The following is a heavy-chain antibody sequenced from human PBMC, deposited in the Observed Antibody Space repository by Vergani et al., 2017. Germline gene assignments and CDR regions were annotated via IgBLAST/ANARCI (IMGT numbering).Heavy chain of an antibody. Sequence: QVQLVESGGGVVQPGRSLRLSCAASGFTFSSYGMHLVRQAPGKGLEWVAVISYDGSNKYYADSVKGRFTIARDNSKNTLYLQMNSLRAEDTAVYYCAKDWDIVVVPAAIGNYMYVWGKGTTVTVSS. CDR3: AKDWDIVVVPAAIGNYMYV. CDR1: GFTFSSYG. CDR2: ISYDGSNK. D-gene: IGHD2-2*01. V-gene: IGHV3-30*18. J-gene: IGHJ6*03.